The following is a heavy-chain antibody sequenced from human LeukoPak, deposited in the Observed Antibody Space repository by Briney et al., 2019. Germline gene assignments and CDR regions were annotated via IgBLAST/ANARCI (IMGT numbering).Heavy chain of an antibody. J-gene: IGHJ6*03. CDR2: IKQDGSEK. CDR3: ARSLIYYYYYMDV. CDR1: GFTFSSYW. V-gene: IGHV3-7*01. Sequence: GGSLRLSCAASGFTFSSYWMSWVRQAPGKGREWVANIKQDGSEKYYVDSVKGRFTISRDNAKNSLYLQMNSLRAEDTAVYYCARSLIYYYYYMDVWGKGTTVTVSS.